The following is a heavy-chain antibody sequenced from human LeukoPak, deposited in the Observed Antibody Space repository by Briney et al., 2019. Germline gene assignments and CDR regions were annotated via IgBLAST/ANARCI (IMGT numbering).Heavy chain of an antibody. D-gene: IGHD6-13*01. Sequence: PGGSLRLSCAASGFTFSGYGLNWVRQPPGKGLEWIGSIHYSGSTYYNPSLKSRFTISADMSKNQFSLKVTSVTAADTAIYYCARERAGTGTETWGQGTLVTVSS. J-gene: IGHJ5*02. CDR1: GFTFSGYG. V-gene: IGHV4-34*01. CDR2: IHYSGST. CDR3: ARERAGTGTET.